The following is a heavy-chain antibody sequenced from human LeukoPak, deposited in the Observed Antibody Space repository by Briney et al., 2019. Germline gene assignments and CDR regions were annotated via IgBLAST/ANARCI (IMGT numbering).Heavy chain of an antibody. CDR1: GFTFSIYW. CDR2: IKQDGSEK. D-gene: IGHD3-10*01. Sequence: QPGGSPRLSCAASGFTFSIYWMSWVRQAPGKGLEWVANIKQDGSEKYYVDSVKGRFTISRDNAKNSLYLQMNSLRAEVTAVYYCARDPPRGRFPDYWGQGTLVTVSS. CDR3: ARDPPRGRFPDY. V-gene: IGHV3-7*01. J-gene: IGHJ4*02.